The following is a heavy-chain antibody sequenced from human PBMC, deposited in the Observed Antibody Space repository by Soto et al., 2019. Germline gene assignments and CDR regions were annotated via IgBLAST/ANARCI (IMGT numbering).Heavy chain of an antibody. J-gene: IGHJ6*02. CDR3: ARVLRYVGPHYYRLAV. CDR2: IYSGGST. V-gene: IGHV3-53*01. CDR1: GFTVSSNY. Sequence: GGSLRLSCAASGFTVSSNYMSWVRQAPGKGLEWVSVIYSGGSTYYADSVKGRFTISRDNSKNTLYLQMNSLRAEDTAVYYCARVLRYVGPHYYRLAVCGQGTTVTVSS. D-gene: IGHD3-9*01.